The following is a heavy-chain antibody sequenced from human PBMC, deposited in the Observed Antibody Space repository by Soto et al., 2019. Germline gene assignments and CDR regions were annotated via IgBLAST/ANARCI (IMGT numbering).Heavy chain of an antibody. CDR3: ARGGGAVAGTGGY. CDR1: GFTFSSYA. J-gene: IGHJ4*02. Sequence: QVQLVESGGGVVKPGRSLRLSCAASGFTFSSYAMHWVRQAPGKGLEWVAVISYDGSNKYYADSVKGRFTISRDNSKNTLYLQMNSLRAEDTAVYYCARGGGAVAGTGGYWGQGTLVTVSS. CDR2: ISYDGSNK. D-gene: IGHD6-19*01. V-gene: IGHV3-30-3*01.